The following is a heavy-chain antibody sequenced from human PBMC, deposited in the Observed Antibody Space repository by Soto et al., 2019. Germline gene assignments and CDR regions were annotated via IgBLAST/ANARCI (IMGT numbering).Heavy chain of an antibody. D-gene: IGHD4-17*01. Sequence: GGSLRLSCAASGFTFSSYGMHWVRQAPGKGLEWVAVIWYDGSNKYYADSVKGRFTISRDNSKNTLYLQMNSLRAEDTAVYYCARDPALTTAGYGMDVWGQGTTVTVSS. CDR2: IWYDGSNK. J-gene: IGHJ6*02. V-gene: IGHV3-33*01. CDR3: ARDPALTTAGYGMDV. CDR1: GFTFSSYG.